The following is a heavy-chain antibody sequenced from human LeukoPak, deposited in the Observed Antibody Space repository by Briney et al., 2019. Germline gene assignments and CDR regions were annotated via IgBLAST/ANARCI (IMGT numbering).Heavy chain of an antibody. CDR1: GFTFSNNA. Sequence: PGGSLRLSCAASGFTFSNNAMSWVRQAPGKGLEWVSGIEGSGDATHYADSVKGRFTISRDTSKNTLYLQMNSLRAEDTAVYYCAKYIFRWAFDYWGQGTLVTVSS. CDR3: AKYIFRWAFDY. V-gene: IGHV3-23*01. J-gene: IGHJ4*02. D-gene: IGHD2-21*01. CDR2: IEGSGDAT.